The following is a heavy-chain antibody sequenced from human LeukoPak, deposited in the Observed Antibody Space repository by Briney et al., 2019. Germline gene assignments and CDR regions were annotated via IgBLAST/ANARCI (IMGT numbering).Heavy chain of an antibody. CDR3: VRDNAAADGALDY. CDR2: IWYDGSHR. V-gene: IGHV3-33*08. J-gene: IGHJ4*02. D-gene: IGHD5-24*01. CDR1: GYTFSSHG. Sequence: GGSLRLSCAASGYTFSSHGLTWVRQAPGKGLEWVAVIWYDGSHRYYPDSVKGRFTISRDNSKNTLFLQTDSLGVDDTAVYYCVRDNAAADGALDYWGQGSLVTVSS.